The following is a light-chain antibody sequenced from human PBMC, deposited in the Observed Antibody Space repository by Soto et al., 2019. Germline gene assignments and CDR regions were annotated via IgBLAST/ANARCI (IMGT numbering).Light chain of an antibody. CDR1: QSVLYSSNNKNY. CDR3: QQYYSPWT. J-gene: IGKJ1*01. V-gene: IGKV4-1*01. Sequence: DIVMTQSPDSLAVSLGERATINCKSSQSVLYSSNNKNYLAWYQQKPGQPPKFLIYWASIRESGVTDRFSGSASGTDFTLTISNLQAEDVAVYYCQQYYSPWTFGQGTKVDIK. CDR2: WAS.